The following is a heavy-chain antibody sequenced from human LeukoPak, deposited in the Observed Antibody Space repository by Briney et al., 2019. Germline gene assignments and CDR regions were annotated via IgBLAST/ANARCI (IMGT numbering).Heavy chain of an antibody. CDR1: GYTFNIYD. D-gene: IGHD3-10*01. Sequence: ASVKVSCKASGYTFNIYDINWVRQAPGQGLEWMGWMNPNSGITGYAQKFQGRVTMTRNTSISTAYMELSSLRSEDTAVYYCARGPRHFMVRGVIVGGYYMDVWGKGTTVTVSS. J-gene: IGHJ6*03. CDR2: MNPNSGIT. V-gene: IGHV1-8*01. CDR3: ARGPRHFMVRGVIVGGYYMDV.